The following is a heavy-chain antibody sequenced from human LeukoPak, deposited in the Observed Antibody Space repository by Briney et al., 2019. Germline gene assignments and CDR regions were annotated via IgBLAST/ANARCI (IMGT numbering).Heavy chain of an antibody. J-gene: IGHJ6*03. CDR2: IIPIFGTT. V-gene: IGHV1-69*06. D-gene: IGHD1-1*01. CDR3: ARANERYYYYYMDV. Sequence: ASVKVSCKASGGTFSSYAISWVRQAPGQGLEWMGGIIPIFGTTNYAQKFQGRVTITADKSTSTAYMELSSLRSEDTAVYYCARANERYYYYYMDVWGKGTTVTVSS. CDR1: GGTFSSYA.